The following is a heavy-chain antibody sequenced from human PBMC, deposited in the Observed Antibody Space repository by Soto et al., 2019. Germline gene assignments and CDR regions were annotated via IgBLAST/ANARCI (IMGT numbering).Heavy chain of an antibody. V-gene: IGHV1-8*01. D-gene: IGHD6-19*01. CDR3: ARASSCWSYYYYYYVMDV. Sequence: ASVKVSCKASGYTFTSYDINWVRQATGQGLEWMGWMNPNSGNTGYAQKFQGRVTMTRNTSISTAYMELSSLRSEDTAVYYCARASSCWSYYYYYYVMDVWGQVTTVTVSS. CDR2: MNPNSGNT. J-gene: IGHJ6*02. CDR1: GYTFTSYD.